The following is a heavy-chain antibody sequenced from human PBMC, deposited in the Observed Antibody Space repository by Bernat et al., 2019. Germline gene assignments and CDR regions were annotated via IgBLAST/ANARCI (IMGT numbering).Heavy chain of an antibody. D-gene: IGHD3-16*01. V-gene: IGHV3-7*01. Sequence: EVQLVESGGGLVQPGGSLRLSCAASGFTFSNYWMSWVRQAPGKGLEWVANIKQDGSEKYYVESVKGRFTISRDNAKNSPFLQMNSLRAEDTAVYYCAGLLGGRYWGQGTLVTVSS. J-gene: IGHJ4*02. CDR2: IKQDGSEK. CDR3: AGLLGGRY. CDR1: GFTFSNYW.